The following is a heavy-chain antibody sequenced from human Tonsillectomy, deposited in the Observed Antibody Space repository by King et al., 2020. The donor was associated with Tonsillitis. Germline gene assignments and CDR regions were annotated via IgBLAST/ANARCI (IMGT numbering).Heavy chain of an antibody. D-gene: IGHD4-17*01. V-gene: IGHV1-46*03. Sequence: QLVQSGAEVKKPGASVKVSCKASGYTFTSYYMHWVRQAPGQGLEWMGIINPSGGRTSYAQKFQGRVTMTRDTSTSTVYMELSSLRSEDTAVYYCARDVTVTPYYYYGMHVWGQGTTVTVSS. J-gene: IGHJ6*02. CDR3: ARDVTVTPYYYYGMHV. CDR1: GYTFTSYY. CDR2: INPSGGRT.